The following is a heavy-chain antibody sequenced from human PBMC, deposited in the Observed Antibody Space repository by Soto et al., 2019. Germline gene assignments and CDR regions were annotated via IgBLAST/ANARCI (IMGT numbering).Heavy chain of an antibody. CDR3: AHSSWYEGSYYYGMDA. CDR2: IYWNDDK. CDR1: GFSLSTSGVG. Sequence: SGPRLVNPTQTLTLTCTFSGFSLSTSGVGVGWIRQPPGKALEWLALIYWNDDKRYSPSLKSRLTITKDTSKNQVVLTMTNMEXXDTXTYYCAHSSWYEGSYYYGMDAWGQGTTVTVSS. J-gene: IGHJ6*02. D-gene: IGHD6-13*01. V-gene: IGHV2-5*01.